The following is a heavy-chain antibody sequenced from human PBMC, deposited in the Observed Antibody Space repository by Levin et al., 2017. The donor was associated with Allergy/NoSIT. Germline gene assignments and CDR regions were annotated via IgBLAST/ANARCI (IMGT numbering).Heavy chain of an antibody. D-gene: IGHD6-6*01. CDR1: GFTFSSYS. CDR2: ISSSSSYI. CDR3: ARAYSSSAGIDY. J-gene: IGHJ4*02. V-gene: IGHV3-21*01. Sequence: AGGSLRLSCAASGFTFSSYSMNWVRQAPGKGLEWVSSISSSSSYIYYADSVKGRFTISRDNAKNSLYLQMNSLRAEDTAVYYCARAYSSSAGIDYWGQGTLVTVSS.